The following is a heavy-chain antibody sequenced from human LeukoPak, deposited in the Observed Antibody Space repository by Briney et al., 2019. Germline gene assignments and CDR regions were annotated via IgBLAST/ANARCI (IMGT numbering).Heavy chain of an antibody. D-gene: IGHD3-22*01. CDR2: ISAYNGNT. Sequence: GASVKVSCKASGYTFTSYGISWVRQAPGQGLEWMGWISAYNGNTNYAQKFQGRVTITADESTSTAYMELSSLRSEDTAVYYCARSIYDSSGYSDHVVFDYWGQGTLVTVSS. CDR1: GYTFTSYG. CDR3: ARSIYDSSGYSDHVVFDY. J-gene: IGHJ4*02. V-gene: IGHV1-18*01.